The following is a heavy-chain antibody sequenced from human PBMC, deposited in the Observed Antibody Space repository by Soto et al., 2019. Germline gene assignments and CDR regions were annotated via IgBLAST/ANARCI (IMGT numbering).Heavy chain of an antibody. V-gene: IGHV3-53*01. CDR1: GFAVSNTY. Sequence: DLVESGGGLIQPGGSLTLSCAASGFAVSNTYMSCVRQAPGRGLEWVSFIYSDGTTCYADSVKGRFTVSRDTSKNTLSLQMISRRAEDTAVYYCAGACSGGSCYPALGAWGQGTLGTVSS. J-gene: IGHJ5*02. CDR2: IYSDGTT. D-gene: IGHD2-15*01. CDR3: AGACSGGSCYPALGA.